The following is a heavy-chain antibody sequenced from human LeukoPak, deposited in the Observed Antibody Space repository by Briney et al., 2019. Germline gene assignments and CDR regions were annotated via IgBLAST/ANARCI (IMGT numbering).Heavy chain of an antibody. D-gene: IGHD4-17*01. CDR2: IYKTGTTT. Sequence: GGSLRLSCAASGFTFSSYEMNWVRQAPGKGLEWVSHIYKTGTTTYYADSVRGRFTISRDNARNSLFLQMNSLRAEDTAVCYCARGAYGDNGRGYWGQGTLVTVS. CDR3: ARGAYGDNGRGY. J-gene: IGHJ4*02. V-gene: IGHV3-48*03. CDR1: GFTFSSYE.